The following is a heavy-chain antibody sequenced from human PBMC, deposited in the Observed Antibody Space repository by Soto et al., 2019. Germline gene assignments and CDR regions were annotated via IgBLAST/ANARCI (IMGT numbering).Heavy chain of an antibody. Sequence: GASVKVSCKASGYIFSNYGISWMRQVPGQGLEWMGWVSAYNGNSNYTQKFQGRVTMTTDTSTSTAYMELRSLRSDDTAVYYCARATSRWQTTPFDYWGQGTLVTVSS. CDR1: GYIFSNYG. CDR3: ARATSRWQTTPFDY. CDR2: VSAYNGNS. V-gene: IGHV1-18*01. J-gene: IGHJ4*02. D-gene: IGHD6-13*01.